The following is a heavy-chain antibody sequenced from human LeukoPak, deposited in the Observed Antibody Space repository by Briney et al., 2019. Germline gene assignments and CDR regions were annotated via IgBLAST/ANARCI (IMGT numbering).Heavy chain of an antibody. V-gene: IGHV3-48*01. CDR2: ISSGSNVM. CDR1: GFTFRTYN. Sequence: GGSLRLSCVASGFTFRTYNLNWVRQAPGKGLEWVSFISSGSNVMDYADSVEGRFTISRDDAKNSLYLQMSSLRVEDTAVYHCARDSFLTGVVYWGQGTLVTVSS. CDR3: ARDSFLTGVVY. J-gene: IGHJ4*02. D-gene: IGHD3-9*01.